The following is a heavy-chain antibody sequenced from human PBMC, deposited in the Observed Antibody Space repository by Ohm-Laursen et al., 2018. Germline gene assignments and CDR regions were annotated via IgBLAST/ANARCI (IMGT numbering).Heavy chain of an antibody. V-gene: IGHV4-34*01. CDR1: GGSISGYY. CDR3: ATGGDSSGYYLPKAFDI. Sequence: SQTLSLTWTVSGGSISGYYWSWIRQPPGKGLEWIGEINHSGSTNYNPSLKSRVTISVDTSKNQFSLKLSSVTGADTAVYYCATGGDSSGYYLPKAFDIWGQGTMVTVSS. D-gene: IGHD3-22*01. J-gene: IGHJ3*02. CDR2: INHSGST.